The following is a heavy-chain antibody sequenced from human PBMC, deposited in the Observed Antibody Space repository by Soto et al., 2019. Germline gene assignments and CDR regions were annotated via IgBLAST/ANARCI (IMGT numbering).Heavy chain of an antibody. CDR2: IIPIFGTA. D-gene: IGHD3-3*01. J-gene: IGHJ6*02. CDR3: ASYDYDFWSGYYTVDYYYYGMDV. V-gene: IGHV1-69*13. Sequence: SVKVSCKASGGTFSSYAIRWVRQAPGQGLEWMGGIIPIFGTANYAQKFQGRVTITADESTSTAYMELSSLRSEDTAVYYCASYDYDFWSGYYTVDYYYYGMDVWGQGTTVTVYS. CDR1: GGTFSSYA.